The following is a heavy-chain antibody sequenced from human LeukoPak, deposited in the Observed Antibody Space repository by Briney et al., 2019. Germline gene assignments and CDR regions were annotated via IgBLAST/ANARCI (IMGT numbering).Heavy chain of an antibody. CDR3: AHMGYFDSSGYFRYYFGY. Sequence: ESGPTLVKPTQNLTLTCSFSGFSLTTYGEGVAWIRQPPGKALEWLALIYWDDDERYSPSLRSRLSITKDTSRSQVVLTMANMDPVDTATYYCAHMGYFDSSGYFRYYFGYWGQGTLVTVSS. J-gene: IGHJ4*02. CDR1: GFSLTTYGEG. V-gene: IGHV2-5*02. CDR2: IYWDDDE. D-gene: IGHD3-22*01.